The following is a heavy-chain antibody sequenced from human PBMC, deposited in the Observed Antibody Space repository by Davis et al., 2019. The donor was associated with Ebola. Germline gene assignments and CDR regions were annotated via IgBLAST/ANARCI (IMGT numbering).Heavy chain of an antibody. Sequence: GGSLRLSCAASGSTFSSYGMHWVRQAPGKGLEWVAVIWYDGSNKYYADSVKGRFIISRDNSKNTLYLQMNSLRAEDTAVYYCARAPLYDYYYGMDVWGQGTTVTVSS. CDR3: ARAPLYDYYYGMDV. J-gene: IGHJ6*02. CDR2: IWYDGSNK. D-gene: IGHD3-16*01. CDR1: GSTFSSYG. V-gene: IGHV3-33*01.